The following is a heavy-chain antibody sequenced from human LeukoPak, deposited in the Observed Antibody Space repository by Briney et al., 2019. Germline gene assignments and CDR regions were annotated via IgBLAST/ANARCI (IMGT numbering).Heavy chain of an antibody. CDR3: AKSNAWDWFDP. V-gene: IGHV4-4*02. CDR1: GGSITSSNW. J-gene: IGHJ5*02. Sequence: SGTLSLTCAVSGGSITSSNWWSWVRQPPGKGLEWIGEIYYTGNTNYNPSLKSRVTISVDKSNNQFSLNLSSVTAADTAVYYCAKSNAWDWFDPRGQGTLVTVSS. D-gene: IGHD4-11*01. CDR2: IYYTGNT.